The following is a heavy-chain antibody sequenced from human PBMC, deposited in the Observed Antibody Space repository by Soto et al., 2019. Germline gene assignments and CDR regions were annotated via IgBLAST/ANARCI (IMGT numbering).Heavy chain of an antibody. V-gene: IGHV4-34*01. J-gene: IGHJ4*02. CDR3: ASSGTGTFDY. Sequence: XGTLTLTCAVYGGSFSGYYWSWIRQPPGKGLEWIGEINHSGSTNYNPSLKSRVTISVDTSKNQFSLKLSSVTAADTAVYYCASSGTGTFDYWGQGTLVTVSS. CDR1: GGSFSGYY. CDR2: INHSGST. D-gene: IGHD1-7*01.